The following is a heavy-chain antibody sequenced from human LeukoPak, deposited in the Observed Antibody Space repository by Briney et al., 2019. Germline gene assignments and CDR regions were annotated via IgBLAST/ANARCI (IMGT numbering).Heavy chain of an antibody. CDR1: GGTFSSYS. D-gene: IGHD5-24*01. CDR2: IIPVLATT. CDR3: ARGSEIGKYFYYYMDV. V-gene: IGHV1-69*13. J-gene: IGHJ6*03. Sequence: ASAKVSCKASGGTFSSYSLSWVRQAPGQGLEWMGGIIPVLATTNYAPKFQDRITITADESTTTAYMELSRLRTEDTAMYYCARGSEIGKYFYYYMDVWGKGTTVTVSS.